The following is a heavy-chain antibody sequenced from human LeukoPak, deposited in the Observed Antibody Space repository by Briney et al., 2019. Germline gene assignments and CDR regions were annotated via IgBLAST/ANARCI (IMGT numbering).Heavy chain of an antibody. Sequence: ASVKVSCKASGGTFSSYAISWVRQAPGQGLEWMGWISAYNGNTNYAQKLQGRVTMTTDTSTSTAYMELRSLRSDDTAVYYCVRAGVGRYFDLWGRGTLVTVSS. CDR3: VRAGVGRYFDL. J-gene: IGHJ2*01. CDR1: GGTFSSYA. V-gene: IGHV1-18*01. CDR2: ISAYNGNT.